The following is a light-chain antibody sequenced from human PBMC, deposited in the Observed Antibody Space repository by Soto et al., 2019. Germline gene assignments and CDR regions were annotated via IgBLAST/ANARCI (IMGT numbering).Light chain of an antibody. Sequence: DIQMTQSPSSLSASVGDRITITCQASQDINKYLNWYQQKLGKAPKLLIYDASNLQRGVPSWFSGSGSGTHFSLSISSLQPEDIATYYCQQSENGPLTFGGGTKVEIK. CDR3: QQSENGPLT. CDR1: QDINKY. CDR2: DAS. V-gene: IGKV1-33*01. J-gene: IGKJ4*01.